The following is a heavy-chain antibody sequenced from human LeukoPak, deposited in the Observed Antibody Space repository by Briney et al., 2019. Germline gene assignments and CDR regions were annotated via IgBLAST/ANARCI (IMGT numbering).Heavy chain of an antibody. J-gene: IGHJ5*02. CDR1: ADNTYH. Sequence: PSETLSLTCTVSADNTYHWSWIRQPPGKGLEWLGHISYSGGTHYNPSLKRRVTISIDTSKDQMSLKLSSVTAADTALYYCAEMSGSASLNRWGQGTLVSVSS. CDR2: ISYSGGT. CDR3: AEMSGSASLNR. V-gene: IGHV4-59*02. D-gene: IGHD5-24*01.